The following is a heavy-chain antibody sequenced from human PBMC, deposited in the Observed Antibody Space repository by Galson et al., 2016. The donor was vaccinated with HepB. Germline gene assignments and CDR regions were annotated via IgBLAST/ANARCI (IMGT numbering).Heavy chain of an antibody. D-gene: IGHD4-11*01. V-gene: IGHV4-39*01. J-gene: IGHJ4*02. CDR1: GGSISSSSYY. CDR2: IYYSGNT. Sequence: SETLSLTCTVSGGSISSSSYYWGWIRQPPGKGLEWIGNIYYSGNTDYNPSLRSRVTISVDTSKKQFSLKLSSVTAADTAVFYCARRHYSNYGFDYWGQGTLVTVSS. CDR3: ARRHYSNYGFDY.